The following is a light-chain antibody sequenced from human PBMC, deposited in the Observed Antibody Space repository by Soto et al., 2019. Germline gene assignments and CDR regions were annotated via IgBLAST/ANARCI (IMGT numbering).Light chain of an antibody. CDR2: DAS. Sequence: DIQMTQSPSTLSASVGDRVTITCRASQSISSWLAWYQQKPGKAPKLLIYDASSLESGVPSRFSGSGSGTDFTLTVSSPQPDDFATYYCQQYNSYSYTFGQGTKLEIK. J-gene: IGKJ2*01. V-gene: IGKV1-5*01. CDR3: QQYNSYSYT. CDR1: QSISSW.